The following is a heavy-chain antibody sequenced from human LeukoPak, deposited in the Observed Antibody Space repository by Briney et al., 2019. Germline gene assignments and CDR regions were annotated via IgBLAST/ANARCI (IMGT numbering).Heavy chain of an antibody. CDR2: IKQDGSDK. D-gene: IGHD3-16*01. CDR1: GFTLSIYW. Sequence: GGPLRLSCAASGFTLSIYWMSWVRQAPGKGLEWVANIKQDGSDKDYVDSVKGRFTISRDNAMNSLYLQMNSLRVEDTAVYYCTREGVGGFDTWGQGAMVTVSS. V-gene: IGHV3-7*01. CDR3: TREGVGGFDT. J-gene: IGHJ3*02.